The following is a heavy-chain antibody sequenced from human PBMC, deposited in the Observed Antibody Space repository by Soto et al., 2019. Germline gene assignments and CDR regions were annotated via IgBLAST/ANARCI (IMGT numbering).Heavy chain of an antibody. Sequence: QVQLQQWGAGLLKPSETLSLTCAVYGGSFSGYYWSWIRQPPGKGLEWIGEINHSGSTNYNPSLKSRVTISVDTSKNQCSLKLSSVTAADTAVYYCARGGGPDIVVVPAAMSGYYYYMDVWGKGTTVTVSS. D-gene: IGHD2-2*01. CDR1: GGSFSGYY. CDR2: INHSGST. V-gene: IGHV4-34*01. J-gene: IGHJ6*03. CDR3: ARGGGPDIVVVPAAMSGYYYYMDV.